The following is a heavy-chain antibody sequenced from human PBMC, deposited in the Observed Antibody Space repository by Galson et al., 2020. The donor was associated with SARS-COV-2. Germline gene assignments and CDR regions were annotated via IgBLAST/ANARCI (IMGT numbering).Heavy chain of an antibody. CDR3: TSPRYGSGTSYYYYYMDV. CDR1: GFTFSGSA. V-gene: IGHV3-73*01. D-gene: IGHD3-10*01. Sequence: GGSLRLSCAASGFTFSGSAMHWVRQASGKGLEWVGRIRSKANSYATAYAASVKGRFTISRDDSKNTAYLQMNSLKTEDTAVYYCTSPRYGSGTSYYYYYMDVGGKGTTVTISS. CDR2: IRSKANSYAT. J-gene: IGHJ6*03.